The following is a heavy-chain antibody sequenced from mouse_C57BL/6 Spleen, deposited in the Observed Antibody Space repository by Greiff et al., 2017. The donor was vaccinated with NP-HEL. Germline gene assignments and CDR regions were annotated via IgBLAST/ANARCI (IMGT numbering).Heavy chain of an antibody. J-gene: IGHJ2*01. CDR3: ARSIYDGYYHYFDY. CDR1: GYAFTNYL. CDR2: INPGSGGT. V-gene: IGHV1-54*01. Sequence: LVESGAELVRPGTSVKVSCKASGYAFTNYLIEWVKQRPGQGLEWIGVINPGSGGTNYNEKFKGKATLTADKSSSTAYMQLSSLTSEDSAVYFCARSIYDGYYHYFDYWGQGTTLTVSS. D-gene: IGHD2-3*01.